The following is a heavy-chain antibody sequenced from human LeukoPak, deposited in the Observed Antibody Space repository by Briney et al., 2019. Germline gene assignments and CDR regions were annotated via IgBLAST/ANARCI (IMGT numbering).Heavy chain of an antibody. CDR1: GFTFSSYA. CDR2: ISGSGGST. J-gene: IGHJ4*02. D-gene: IGHD6-13*01. CDR3: AEVVAGGEQFDY. V-gene: IGHV3-23*01. Sequence: GGSLRLSCAASGFTFSSYAMSWVRQAPGKGLEWVSAISGSGGSTYYADSVKGRFTISRDNSKNTLYLQMNSLRAEDTAVYYCAEVVAGGEQFDYWGQGTLVTVSS.